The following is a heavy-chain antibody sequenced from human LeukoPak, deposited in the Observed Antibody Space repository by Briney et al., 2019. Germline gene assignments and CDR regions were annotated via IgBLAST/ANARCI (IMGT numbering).Heavy chain of an antibody. J-gene: IGHJ4*02. V-gene: IGHV1-2*02. D-gene: IGHD5-18*01. CDR2: INPNSGGT. CDR1: GYTFTGYY. CDR3: ARDQAGGTATDY. Sequence: ASVKVSCKASGYTFTGYYMHWVRQAPGQGLEWMGWINPNSGGTNYAQKFQGRVTMTRDTSISTAYMELSRLRSDDTAVYYCARDQAGGTATDYWGQGTLVTVSS.